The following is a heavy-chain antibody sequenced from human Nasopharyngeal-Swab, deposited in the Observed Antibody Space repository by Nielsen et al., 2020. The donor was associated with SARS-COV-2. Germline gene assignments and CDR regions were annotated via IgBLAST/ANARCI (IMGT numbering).Heavy chain of an antibody. J-gene: IGHJ6*02. CDR3: ARSYDFWSGYYRYYYYGMDV. D-gene: IGHD3-3*01. V-gene: IGHV2-26*01. Sequence: WSRQPPGKALEWLAHIFSNDEKSYSTSLKSRLTISKDTSKSQVVLTMTNMDPVDTATYYCARSYDFWSGYYRYYYYGMDVWGQGTTVTVSS. CDR2: IFSNDEK.